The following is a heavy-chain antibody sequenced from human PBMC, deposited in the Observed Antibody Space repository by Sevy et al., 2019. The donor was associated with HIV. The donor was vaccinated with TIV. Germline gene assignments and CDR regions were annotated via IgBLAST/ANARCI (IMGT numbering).Heavy chain of an antibody. CDR1: GYTLTKIS. D-gene: IGHD3-22*01. V-gene: IGHV1-24*01. J-gene: IGHJ4*02. Sequence: ASVKVSCTVSGYTLTKISMHWVRQAPGKGPEWLGTFDPEDGDPEDGETVYAQKFQDRVIMTDDISTDTAYMELSSLTSEDTAVYYCATTKDYYDSSGYPFDDWGQGTLVTVSS. CDR3: ATTKDYYDSSGYPFDD. CDR2: FDPEDGDPEDGET.